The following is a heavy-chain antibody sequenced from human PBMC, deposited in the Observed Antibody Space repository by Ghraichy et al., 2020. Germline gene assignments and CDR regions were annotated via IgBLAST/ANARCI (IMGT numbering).Heavy chain of an antibody. V-gene: IGHV3-53*01. Sequence: GGSLRLSCAVSGFTVSSNYMTWVRQAPGKGLEWVSIIYSDGHTYYADSVKGRFTISRDNSQNTLYLQMNSLRADDTAVYYCARDRGYSYSWGYWGQGTLVTVSS. CDR2: IYSDGHT. CDR1: GFTVSSNY. D-gene: IGHD5-18*01. J-gene: IGHJ4*02. CDR3: ARDRGYSYSWGY.